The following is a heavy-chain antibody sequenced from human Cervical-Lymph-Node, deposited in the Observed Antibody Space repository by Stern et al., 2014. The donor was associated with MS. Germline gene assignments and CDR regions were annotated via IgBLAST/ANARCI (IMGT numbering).Heavy chain of an antibody. CDR3: ARSSTVTPNAFDI. J-gene: IGHJ3*02. D-gene: IGHD4-17*01. Sequence: QVQLKESGSGLVQPSQTLSLTCAVSGGSISSGGYYWSWIRQPPGKGLEWIGYIYHSGSTDYTPSLKSRFTISVDRSKIQFSLKLSSVTAADTAVYYCARSSTVTPNAFDIWGQGTMVTVSS. CDR2: IYHSGST. V-gene: IGHV4-30-2*01. CDR1: GGSISSGGYY.